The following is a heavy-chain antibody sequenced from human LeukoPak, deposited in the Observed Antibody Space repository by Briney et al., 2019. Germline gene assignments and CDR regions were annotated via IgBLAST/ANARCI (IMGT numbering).Heavy chain of an antibody. D-gene: IGHD3-3*01. Sequence: ASVKVSCKASGYTFTSYYMHWVPQAPGQGLEWMGKINPSGGSTSYAQKFQGRVTMTRDTSTSTVYMELSSLRSEDTAVYYCARDRDSDFSYYYYMDVWGKGTTVTVSS. J-gene: IGHJ6*03. CDR1: GYTFTSYY. CDR3: ARDRDSDFSYYYYMDV. V-gene: IGHV1-46*01. CDR2: INPSGGST.